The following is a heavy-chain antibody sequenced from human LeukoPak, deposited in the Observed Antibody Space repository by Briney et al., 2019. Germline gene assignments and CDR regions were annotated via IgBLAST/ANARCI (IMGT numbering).Heavy chain of an antibody. V-gene: IGHV4-59*01. J-gene: IGHJ5*02. CDR2: IYYTGST. CDR3: ARGGNYWPQWWFDP. Sequence: SETLSLTCTVSGGSISSYRWSWIRQPPGKGLEWIGYIYYTGSTSYNPSLKSRVTMSLDASKNQFSLELNSVTPADTAVYYCARGGNYWPQWWFDPWGRGTLVSVSS. D-gene: IGHD1-26*01. CDR1: GGSISSYR.